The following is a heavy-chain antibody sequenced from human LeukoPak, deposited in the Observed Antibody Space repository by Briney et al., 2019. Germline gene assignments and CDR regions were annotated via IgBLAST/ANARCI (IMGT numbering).Heavy chain of an antibody. V-gene: IGHV4-30-4*01. CDR1: GGSISSGDYY. D-gene: IGHD4-17*01. CDR3: ARDRISDYVIYGMDV. Sequence: SETLSLTCTVSGGSISSGDYYWSWIRQPPGKGLEWIGYIYYSGSTYYNPSLKSRVTISVDTSKNQFSLKLSSVTAADTAVYYCARDRISDYVIYGMDVWSKGTTVTVSS. J-gene: IGHJ6*04. CDR2: IYYSGST.